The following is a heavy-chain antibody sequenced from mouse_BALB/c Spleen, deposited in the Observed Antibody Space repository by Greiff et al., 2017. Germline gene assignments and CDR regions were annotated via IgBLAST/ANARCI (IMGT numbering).Heavy chain of an antibody. CDR3: ARHKVRDWDIDD. Sequence: EVQGVESGGGLVQPGGSLKLSCAASGFTFSSYTMSWVRQTPEKRLEWVAYISNGGGSTYYPDTVKGRFTISRDNAKNTLYLQMSSLKSEDTAMYYCARHKVRDWDIDDWGAGTTVTVSS. J-gene: IGHJ1*01. V-gene: IGHV5-12-2*01. D-gene: IGHD1-3*01. CDR1: GFTFSSYT. CDR2: ISNGGGST.